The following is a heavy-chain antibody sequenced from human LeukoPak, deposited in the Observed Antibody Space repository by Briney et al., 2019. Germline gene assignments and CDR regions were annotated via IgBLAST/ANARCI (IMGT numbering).Heavy chain of an antibody. CDR3: ARGWMKWEPHRQTTVPGGPDYFDY. V-gene: IGHV4-4*09. D-gene: IGHD1-26*01. CDR1: GGSISSYY. CDR2: IYSSGST. J-gene: IGHJ4*02. Sequence: SVTLSLTCSVSGGSISSYYWSWIRQPPGKGLEWIGYIYSSGSTDYNPSLKSRVTISVDTSKNQISLNLSSVTAADTAVYYCARGWMKWEPHRQTTVPGGPDYFDYWGQGTLVTVSS.